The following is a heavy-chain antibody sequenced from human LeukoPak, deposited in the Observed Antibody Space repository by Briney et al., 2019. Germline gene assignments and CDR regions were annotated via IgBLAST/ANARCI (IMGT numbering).Heavy chain of an antibody. CDR3: AREGSGYTYGRGSYFDY. Sequence: ASVKVSCKASGYTLTVYYIHWVRQAPGQGLEWMGRINPNSGDTNFAQKFQGRVTMTRDTSISTAYMDLRGLRPDDTAVYYCAREGSGYTYGRGSYFDYWGHGILVTVSS. V-gene: IGHV1-2*06. CDR2: INPNSGDT. CDR1: GYTLTVYY. J-gene: IGHJ4*01. D-gene: IGHD5-18*01.